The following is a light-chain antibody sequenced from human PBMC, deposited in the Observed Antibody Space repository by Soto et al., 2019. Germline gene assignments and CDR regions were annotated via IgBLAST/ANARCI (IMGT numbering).Light chain of an antibody. CDR3: LHDALFPYS. Sequence: AIQMTQSPSSLSASVGDTVTFTCRARQAIRNDLGWFQQRPGKPPKLLIYGISILQTGVPSRFSGSGSGTDFPLTISGLQPEDFATYYCLHDALFPYSFGQGTRLEI. V-gene: IGKV1-6*01. J-gene: IGKJ2*03. CDR1: QAIRND. CDR2: GIS.